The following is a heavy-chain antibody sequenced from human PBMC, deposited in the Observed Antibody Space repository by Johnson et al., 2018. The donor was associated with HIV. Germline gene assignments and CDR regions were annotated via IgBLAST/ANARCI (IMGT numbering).Heavy chain of an antibody. J-gene: IGHJ3*02. CDR1: GFTFSRCG. V-gene: IGHV3-30*03. CDR3: AREGEGYSSSWYDAFDI. CDR2: ISYDGVNK. Sequence: VQLVESGGGVVQPGRSLRLSCIASGFTFSRCGMHWVRQAPGKGLEWVALISYDGVNKYYADSVRGRFTISRDNSKNTLYLQMNSLRAEDTAVYYCAREGEGYSSSWYDAFDIWGQGTMVTVSS. D-gene: IGHD6-13*01.